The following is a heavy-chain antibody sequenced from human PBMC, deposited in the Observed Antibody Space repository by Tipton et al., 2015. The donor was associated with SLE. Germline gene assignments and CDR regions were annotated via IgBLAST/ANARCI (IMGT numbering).Heavy chain of an antibody. Sequence: SLRLSCAASGFTFTSYAMSWVRQAPGKGLEWVSAITDDGYSTYYADSVKGRFTISRDNSKNTLYLQMDSLRAEDTAVYYCAKGSAAGRPYYFDYWGQGTLVTVSS. CDR2: ITDDGYST. CDR1: GFTFTSYA. J-gene: IGHJ4*02. D-gene: IGHD6-13*01. V-gene: IGHV3-23*01. CDR3: AKGSAAGRPYYFDY.